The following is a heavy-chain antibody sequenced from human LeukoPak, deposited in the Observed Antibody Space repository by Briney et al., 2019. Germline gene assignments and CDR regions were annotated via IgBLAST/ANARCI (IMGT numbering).Heavy chain of an antibody. CDR2: ISNSGTTI. CDR3: ARTTFYHDSGSPRPTYYFDY. CDR1: AFIFSNYY. D-gene: IGHD3-10*01. V-gene: IGHV3-11*04. J-gene: IGHJ4*02. Sequence: GGSLRLSCAASAFIFSNYYMTWIRQAPGKGLEWVSYISNSGTTIDYADSVKGRFTISRDNAKNSLYLQMNSLRAEDTAVYYCARTTFYHDSGSPRPTYYFDYWGQGTLVTVSS.